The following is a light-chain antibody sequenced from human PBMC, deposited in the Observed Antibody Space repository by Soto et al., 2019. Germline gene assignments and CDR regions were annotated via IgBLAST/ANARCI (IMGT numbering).Light chain of an antibody. CDR1: QGINNF. CDR2: AAS. Sequence: DIQMTQSPSSLSASIGDRVTITCRASQGINNFLAWYQQKPGEPPKLLLYAASILRSGVPSRFSGSGSETDFTLTISSLQPEDVATYYCQKYNSPPRTFDQGTRV. J-gene: IGKJ1*01. V-gene: IGKV1-27*01. CDR3: QKYNSPPRT.